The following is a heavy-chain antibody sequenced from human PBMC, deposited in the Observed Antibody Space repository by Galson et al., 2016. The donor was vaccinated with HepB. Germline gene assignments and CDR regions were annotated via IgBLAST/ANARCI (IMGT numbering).Heavy chain of an antibody. CDR2: TSYDGSNE. Sequence: SLRLSCAGSGFSFGVYAMHWVRQAPGKGLEWVAHTSYDGSNEYYADSVKGRFTISRDNSKNTLYMQMNSRRAEDSAVFYCAKRGAVGHHYYMDVWGKGTTVTVSS. CDR3: AKRGAVGHHYYMDV. V-gene: IGHV3-30*18. CDR1: GFSFGVYA. J-gene: IGHJ6*03. D-gene: IGHD2-15*01.